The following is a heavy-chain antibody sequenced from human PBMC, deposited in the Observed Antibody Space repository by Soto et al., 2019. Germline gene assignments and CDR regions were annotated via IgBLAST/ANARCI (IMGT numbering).Heavy chain of an antibody. J-gene: IGHJ4*02. V-gene: IGHV3-21*01. CDR2: ISSSSSYI. Sequence: PGGSLRLSCAASGFTFSSYSMNWVRQAPGKGLEWVSSISSSSSYIYYADSVKGRFTISRDNAKNSLYLQMNSLRAEDTAVYYCAKATLGVVLGGYFDYWGQGTLVTVSS. CDR1: GFTFSSYS. CDR3: AKATLGVVLGGYFDY. D-gene: IGHD3-3*01.